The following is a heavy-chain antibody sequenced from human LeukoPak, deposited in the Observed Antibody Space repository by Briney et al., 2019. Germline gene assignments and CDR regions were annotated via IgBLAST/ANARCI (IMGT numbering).Heavy chain of an antibody. J-gene: IGHJ4*02. V-gene: IGHV4-59*01. CDR3: ARSDYGDYVPLDY. D-gene: IGHD4-17*01. Sequence: SETLSLTCTVSRGSISSYYWSWIRQPPGKGLEWIGYIYYSGSTNYNPSLKSRVTIPVDTSKNQFSLKLSSVTAADTAVYYCARSDYGDYVPLDYWGQGTLVTVSS. CDR2: IYYSGST. CDR1: RGSISSYY.